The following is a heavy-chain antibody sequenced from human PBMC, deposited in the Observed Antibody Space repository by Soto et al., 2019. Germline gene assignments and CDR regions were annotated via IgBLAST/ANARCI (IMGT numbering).Heavy chain of an antibody. J-gene: IGHJ6*02. V-gene: IGHV1-18*01. CDR3: GRSVGLSYGMDV. CDR1: GYTFTSYG. D-gene: IGHD6-19*01. Sequence: QVQLVQSGAEVKKPGASVKVSCKASGYTFTSYGISWVRQAPGQGLEWMGWISAYNGNTNYAQKLPGRVTLTTDTSTSTADMELRSLRSDATAVYYCGRSVGLSYGMDVWGQGTTVTVSS. CDR2: ISAYNGNT.